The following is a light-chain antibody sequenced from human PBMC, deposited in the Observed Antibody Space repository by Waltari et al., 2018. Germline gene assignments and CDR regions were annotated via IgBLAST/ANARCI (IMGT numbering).Light chain of an antibody. J-gene: IGKJ1*01. CDR1: QSISSY. CDR2: AAS. Sequence: ITCRASQSISSYLNWYQQKPGKAPKLLIYAASSLQSGVPSRFSGSGSGTDFTLTISSLQPEDFATYYCQQSYSTPRTFGQGTKVEIK. CDR3: QQSYSTPRT. V-gene: IGKV1-39*01.